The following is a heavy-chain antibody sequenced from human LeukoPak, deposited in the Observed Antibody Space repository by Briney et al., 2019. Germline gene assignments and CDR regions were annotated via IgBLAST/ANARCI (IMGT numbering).Heavy chain of an antibody. V-gene: IGHV3-64D*06. CDR3: VKDAGYCSSVSCSPSY. D-gene: IGHD2-2*01. CDR2: IGGNGDTT. J-gene: IGHJ4*02. Sequence: GGSLRLSCAASGFNFRNYPMHWVRQAPGKGLEYVSAIGGNGDTTYYEDSVKGRVTISRDNSKNTLYLQLSSLRVEDTAVYYCVKDAGYCSSVSCSPSYWGQGTLVTVSS. CDR1: GFNFRNYP.